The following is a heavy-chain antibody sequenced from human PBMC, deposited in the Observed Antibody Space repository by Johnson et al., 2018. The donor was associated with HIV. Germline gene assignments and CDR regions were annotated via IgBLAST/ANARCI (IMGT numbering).Heavy chain of an antibody. J-gene: IGHJ3*02. CDR3: AKEFRLGYPPQIDAFDI. CDR2: ISGSGGST. CDR1: GFTFSSYA. Sequence: EVQLVESGGGVVRPGRSLRLSCTASGFTFSSYAMSWVRQAPGKGLEWVSTISGSGGSTYYADSVKGRFTISRDNSKNTLYLQMNSLRAEDTAVYYCAKEFRLGYPPQIDAFDIWGQGTMVTVSS. D-gene: IGHD3-9*01. V-gene: IGHV3-23*04.